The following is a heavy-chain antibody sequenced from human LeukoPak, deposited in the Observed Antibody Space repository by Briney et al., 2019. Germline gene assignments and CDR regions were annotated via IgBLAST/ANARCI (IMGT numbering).Heavy chain of an antibody. J-gene: IGHJ4*02. Sequence: SETLSLTCAVYGGSFSGYYWSWIRQPPGKGLEWIGEINHSGSTNYNPSLKSRVTMSVDTSKNQFSLKLSSVTAADTAVYYCARDYGPSRGFNYWGQGILVTVSS. D-gene: IGHD3-16*01. CDR3: ARDYGPSRGFNY. CDR2: INHSGST. CDR1: GGSFSGYY. V-gene: IGHV4-34*10.